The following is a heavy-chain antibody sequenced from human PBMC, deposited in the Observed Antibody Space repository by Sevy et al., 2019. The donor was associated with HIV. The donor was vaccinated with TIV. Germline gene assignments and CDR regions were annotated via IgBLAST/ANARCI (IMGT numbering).Heavy chain of an antibody. J-gene: IGHJ4*02. D-gene: IGHD3-22*01. CDR1: GYTLNELS. V-gene: IGHV1-24*01. CDR2: FDPEDGET. Sequence: ASVKVSCKVSGYTLNELSMHWVRQAPGKGLEWMGRFDPEDGETIYAQKFQGRVTMTEDTSTDTAYMELSSLRSEDTAVYYCATAREYYYESSGYFDYWGQRTVVTVSS. CDR3: ATAREYYYESSGYFDY.